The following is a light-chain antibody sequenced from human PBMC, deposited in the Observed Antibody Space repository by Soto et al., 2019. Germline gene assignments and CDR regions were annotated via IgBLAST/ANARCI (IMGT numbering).Light chain of an antibody. Sequence: QSVLTQPPSVSGAPGQRVTISCTGSSSNIGAGYDVHWYQHLPGTAPKLLIYGDINRPSGVPDRFSGSKSGTSASLAITGLQAEDEADDYCQSYDSRLSGLSVFGTGTKLTV. CDR2: GDI. V-gene: IGLV1-40*01. CDR1: SSNIGAGYD. J-gene: IGLJ1*01. CDR3: QSYDSRLSGLSV.